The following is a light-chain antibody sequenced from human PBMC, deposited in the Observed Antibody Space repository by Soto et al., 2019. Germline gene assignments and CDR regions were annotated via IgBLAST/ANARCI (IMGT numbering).Light chain of an antibody. CDR2: GAS. CDR1: QSVNSN. J-gene: IGKJ3*01. CDR3: QQCNNWPFT. V-gene: IGKV3-15*01. Sequence: EIVMTQSPATLSVSPGERVTLSYRASQSVNSNLAWYQQKPGQAPRLLIYGASTRATGIPASFIGNGSGTEFTLTASSLQPEDFAVYYCQQCNNWPFTFGPGTKVDI.